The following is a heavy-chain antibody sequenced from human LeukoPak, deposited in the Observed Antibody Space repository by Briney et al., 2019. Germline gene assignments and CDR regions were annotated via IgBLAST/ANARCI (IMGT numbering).Heavy chain of an antibody. CDR3: AKDGSPDYGGNFDY. V-gene: IGHV3-23*01. J-gene: IGHJ4*02. CDR2: TSSSDAGT. CDR1: GFTLSTYA. Sequence: GGSLRLSCAASGFTLSTYAMSWVRQTPGKGLEWVAATSSSDAGTYHADSVKGRFTISRDNSKNTLYLQMNSLRAKDTAVYYCAKDGSPDYGGNFDYWGQGTLVTVSS. D-gene: IGHD4-23*01.